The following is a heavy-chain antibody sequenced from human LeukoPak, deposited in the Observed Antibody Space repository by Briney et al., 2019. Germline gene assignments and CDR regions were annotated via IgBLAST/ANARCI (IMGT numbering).Heavy chain of an antibody. Sequence: PSETLSLTCTVSGGSISSGDYSWSWLRQPPGKGLEWIGYIYYSGSTYYNPSLKSRVTISVDTSKNQFSLKLSSVTAADTAVYYCARVKDFGFWSGYYASPWFDPWGQGTLVTVSS. D-gene: IGHD3-3*01. CDR3: ARVKDFGFWSGYYASPWFDP. V-gene: IGHV4-30-4*01. CDR2: IYYSGST. CDR1: GGSISSGDYS. J-gene: IGHJ5*02.